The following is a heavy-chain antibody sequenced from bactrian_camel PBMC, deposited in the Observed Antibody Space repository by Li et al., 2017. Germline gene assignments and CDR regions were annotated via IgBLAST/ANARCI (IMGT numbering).Heavy chain of an antibody. CDR2: VDSDGVK. CDR3: VTQAEYANYADFGY. Sequence: VQLVESGGGLVQPGGSLRLSCAASGFELSIYDMSWIRQAPGKEREGVATVDSDGVKSYADSVKGRFTISRDNAKNTLYLQINTLKTEDTAVYYCVTQAEYANYADFGYWGQGTQVTVS. V-gene: IGHV3S42*01. CDR1: GFELSIYD. D-gene: IGHD3*01. J-gene: IGHJ6*01.